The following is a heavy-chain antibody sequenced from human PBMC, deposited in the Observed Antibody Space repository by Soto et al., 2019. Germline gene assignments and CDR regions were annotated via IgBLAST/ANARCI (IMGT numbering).Heavy chain of an antibody. Sequence: GGSLRLSCAASGFTFSSYGMHWVRQAPGKGLEWGAVISYDGSNKYYADSVKGRFTISRDNSKNTLYLQMNSLRAEDTAVYYCAKIRLRGSKYYYYGMDVWGQGTTVTVSS. D-gene: IGHD3-10*01. CDR2: ISYDGSNK. J-gene: IGHJ6*02. CDR1: GFTFSSYG. V-gene: IGHV3-30*18. CDR3: AKIRLRGSKYYYYGMDV.